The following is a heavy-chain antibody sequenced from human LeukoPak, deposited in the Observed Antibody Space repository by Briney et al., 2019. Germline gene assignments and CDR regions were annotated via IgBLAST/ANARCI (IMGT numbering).Heavy chain of an antibody. Sequence: ASVKVSCKVSGYTLTELSMHWVRQAPGKRLEWMGGFDPEDGETIYAQKFQGRVTMTEDTSTDTAYMELSSLRSEDTAVYYCATLAGEMATILGYSRDYWGQGTLVTVSS. D-gene: IGHD5-24*01. J-gene: IGHJ4*02. V-gene: IGHV1-24*01. CDR1: GYTLTELS. CDR2: FDPEDGET. CDR3: ATLAGEMATILGYSRDY.